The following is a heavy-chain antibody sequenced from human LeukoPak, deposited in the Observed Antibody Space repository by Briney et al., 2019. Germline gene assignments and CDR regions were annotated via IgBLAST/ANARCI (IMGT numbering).Heavy chain of an antibody. CDR2: IFSSVGT. Sequence: SQTLSLTCTVSGGSIGSFYWSWIRPPARGGLGWIGYIFSSVGTNKNPSLKSRVTGSGDTPKNQFSLKLGSVTAADTAVYVCARDSSGLNWFDPWGQGTLVTVSS. D-gene: IGHD6-19*01. CDR1: GGSIGSFY. CDR3: ARDSSGLNWFDP. V-gene: IGHV4-59*01. J-gene: IGHJ5*02.